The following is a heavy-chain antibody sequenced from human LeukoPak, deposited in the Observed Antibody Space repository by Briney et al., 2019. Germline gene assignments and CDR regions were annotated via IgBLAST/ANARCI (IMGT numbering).Heavy chain of an antibody. J-gene: IGHJ4*02. D-gene: IGHD6-19*01. Sequence: PGGSLRLSCAASGFTFSSYAMTWVRQAPGKGLEWVSAISGSGGSTYYADSVKGRFTISRDNAKNSLYLQMNSLRAEDTAVYYCARIGYSSGWYYFDYWGQGTLVTVSS. V-gene: IGHV3-23*01. CDR1: GFTFSSYA. CDR3: ARIGYSSGWYYFDY. CDR2: ISGSGGST.